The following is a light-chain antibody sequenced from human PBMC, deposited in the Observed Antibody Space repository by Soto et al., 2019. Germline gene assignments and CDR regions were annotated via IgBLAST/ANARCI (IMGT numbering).Light chain of an antibody. CDR2: EVR. Sequence: QSALTQPASVSGSPGQSITISCTGTSSDVGGYNYVSWYQQYPGKAPKLIIYEVRNRPSGVSSRFSGSRSGNTASLTISRLQAEDEADYYCSSYTTSSTRVFGGGTKVTVL. CDR1: SSDVGGYNY. J-gene: IGLJ3*02. V-gene: IGLV2-14*01. CDR3: SSYTTSSTRV.